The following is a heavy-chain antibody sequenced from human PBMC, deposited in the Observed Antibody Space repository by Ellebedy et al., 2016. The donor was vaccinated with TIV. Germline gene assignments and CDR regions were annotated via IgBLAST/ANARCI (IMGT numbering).Heavy chain of an antibody. V-gene: IGHV4-39*07. Sequence: SEPLSLTXTVSGGSLIIANYYWGWIRQPPGKGLEWIASIFYRGTYYSPFFKGRVTISEDTSKSQVSLKWHSVTAADTAVYYCARDGPGVPGSTTDSDAIDIWGQGTRVTVSS. J-gene: IGHJ3*02. CDR1: GGSLIIANYY. CDR3: ARDGPGVPGSTTDSDAIDI. CDR2: IFYRGT. D-gene: IGHD1-1*01.